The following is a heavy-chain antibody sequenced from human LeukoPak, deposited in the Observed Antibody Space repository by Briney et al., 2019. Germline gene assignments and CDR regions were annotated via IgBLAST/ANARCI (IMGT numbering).Heavy chain of an antibody. V-gene: IGHV3-30*04. D-gene: IGHD2-2*01. J-gene: IGHJ3*02. Sequence: GGSLRLSCAASGFTFSSYAMHWVRQAPGKGLEWVAVVSDDGSTTYYADSVKGRFTISRDNSKNTLYLQMNSLRVEDTAVYYCAKEGTMPRWAFDIWGQGTMVTVSS. CDR1: GFTFSSYA. CDR2: VSDDGSTT. CDR3: AKEGTMPRWAFDI.